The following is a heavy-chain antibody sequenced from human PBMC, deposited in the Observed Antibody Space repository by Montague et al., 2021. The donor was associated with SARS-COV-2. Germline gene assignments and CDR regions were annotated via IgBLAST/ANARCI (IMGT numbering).Heavy chain of an antibody. CDR2: ISSSSSYI. D-gene: IGHD2-2*01. Sequence: SLRLSCAASGFTFSSYSMNWVRQAPGKGLEWVSSISSSSSYIYYADSVKGRFTISRDNAKNSLYLQMNSLRAEDTAVYYCATQPSDGAGYYYGMDVWGRGTTVTVSS. V-gene: IGHV3-21*01. CDR3: ATQPSDGAGYYYGMDV. CDR1: GFTFSSYS. J-gene: IGHJ6*02.